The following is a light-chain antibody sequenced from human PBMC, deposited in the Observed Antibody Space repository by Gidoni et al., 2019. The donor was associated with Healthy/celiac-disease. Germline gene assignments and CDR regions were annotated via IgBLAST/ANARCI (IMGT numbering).Light chain of an antibody. CDR3: QQLSSSPLT. V-gene: IGKV1-9*01. Sequence: DIQLTQSPSFLSASVGARVTITCRASQGISSYLAWYQQKPGKAPKLLIYAASTLQGGVPSRFSGSGSGTEFTLTISSLQPEDFATYSCQQLSSSPLTFGPGTKVEIK. CDR1: QGISSY. J-gene: IGKJ3*01. CDR2: AAS.